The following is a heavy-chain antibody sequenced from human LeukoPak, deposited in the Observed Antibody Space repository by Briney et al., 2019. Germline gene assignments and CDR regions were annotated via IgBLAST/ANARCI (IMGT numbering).Heavy chain of an antibody. CDR2: IYYSGST. V-gene: IGHV4-59*08. D-gene: IGHD7-27*01. CDR1: GGSISSYY. J-gene: IGHJ4*02. CDR3: ARGGPDNWGPSFRIDY. Sequence: SETLSLTCTVSGGSISSYYWSWIRQPPGKGLEWIGYIYYSGSTNYNPSLKSRVTISVDTSKNQFSLKLSSVTAADTAVYYCARGGPDNWGPSFRIDYWGQGTLVTVSS.